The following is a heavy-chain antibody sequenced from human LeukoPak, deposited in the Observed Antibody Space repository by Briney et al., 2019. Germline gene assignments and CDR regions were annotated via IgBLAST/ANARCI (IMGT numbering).Heavy chain of an antibody. J-gene: IGHJ6*02. V-gene: IGHV1-69*13. Sequence: SVKVSCKASGGTFSSYAISWVRQAPGQGLEWMGGIIPIFGTANYAQKFQGRVTITADESTSTAYMELSSLRSEDTAVYYCLAYRDYGDSYYGMDVWGQGTTVTVSS. CDR2: IIPIFGTA. D-gene: IGHD4-17*01. CDR1: GGTFSSYA. CDR3: LAYRDYGDSYYGMDV.